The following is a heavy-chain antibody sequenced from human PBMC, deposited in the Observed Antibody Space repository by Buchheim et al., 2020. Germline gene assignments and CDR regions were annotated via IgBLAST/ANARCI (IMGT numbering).Heavy chain of an antibody. CDR2: INPSGGST. J-gene: IGHJ5*02. Sequence: QVQLVQSGAEVKKPGASVKVSCKASGYTFTSYYIHWVRQAPGQGLEWMGIINPSGGSTSYAQKFQGRVTMTRDTSTSTVYMELSSLRSEDTAVYYCARLGFYCSSTSCQPSGWFDPWGQGTL. CDR1: GYTFTSYY. D-gene: IGHD2-2*01. CDR3: ARLGFYCSSTSCQPSGWFDP. V-gene: IGHV1-46*03.